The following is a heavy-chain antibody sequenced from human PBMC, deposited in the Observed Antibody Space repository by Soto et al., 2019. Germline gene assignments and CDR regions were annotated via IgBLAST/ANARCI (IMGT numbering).Heavy chain of an antibody. D-gene: IGHD3-10*01. CDR2: TIPALGNT. CDR3: ARGPFRPSAMDV. V-gene: IGHV1-69*01. Sequence: QVQLMQSGAEIKKPGSSVKVSCKTSGDNFKKNVFTWVRQAPGQGLEWMGGTIPALGNTHYREKYQGRGTITVDDGTRTVYMEVRDLTSEGTAIYYCARGPFRPSAMDVWGQGTTVTVPS. J-gene: IGHJ6*02. CDR1: GDNFKKNV.